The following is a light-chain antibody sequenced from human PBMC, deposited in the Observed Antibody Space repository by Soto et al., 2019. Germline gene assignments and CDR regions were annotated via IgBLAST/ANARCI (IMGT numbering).Light chain of an antibody. V-gene: IGKV3-20*01. CDR1: QSVSSSY. CDR2: GAS. Sequence: DSVWTQSPGTLSLSPGERTTLSCRASQSVSSSYLAWYQQKPGQAPRLLIYGASSRATGIPDRFSGSGSGTDFTLTITRLEPEDFAMYYCQRYDSLRTFGQGTKVDIK. CDR3: QRYDSLRT. J-gene: IGKJ1*01.